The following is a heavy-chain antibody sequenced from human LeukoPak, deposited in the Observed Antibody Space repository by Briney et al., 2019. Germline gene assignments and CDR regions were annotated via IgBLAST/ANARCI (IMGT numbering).Heavy chain of an antibody. CDR2: ISGSGGST. V-gene: IGHV3-23*01. D-gene: IGHD3-10*01. CDR1: GFTFSSYA. CDR3: AKAPINYGSGSYSDY. J-gene: IGHJ4*02. Sequence: GGSLRLPYAASGFTFSSYAMSWVRQAPGKGLEWVTAISGSGGSTYYADSVKGRFTISRDNSKNTLYLQMNSLRAEDTAVYYCAKAPINYGSGSYSDYWGQGTLVTVSS.